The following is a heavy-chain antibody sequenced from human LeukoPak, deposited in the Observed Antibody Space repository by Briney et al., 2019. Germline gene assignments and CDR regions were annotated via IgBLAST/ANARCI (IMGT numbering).Heavy chain of an antibody. CDR3: AKDGTRGIRFGKIPHYFDY. CDR2: IRYDGSNK. V-gene: IGHV3-30*02. Sequence: GGSLRLSCAASGFTFSSYGMHWVRQAPGKGLEWVAFIRYDGSNKYYADSVKGRFTISRDSSKYTLYLQMNSLRPEDTAMYYCAKDGTRGIRFGKIPHYFDYWGQGTLVTVSS. CDR1: GFTFSSYG. D-gene: IGHD3-10*01. J-gene: IGHJ4*02.